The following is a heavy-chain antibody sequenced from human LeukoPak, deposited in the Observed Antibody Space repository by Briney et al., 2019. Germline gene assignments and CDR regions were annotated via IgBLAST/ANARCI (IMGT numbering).Heavy chain of an antibody. D-gene: IGHD6-19*01. Sequence: GGSLRLSCAASGFTFSSYAMSWVRQAPGKGLEWVSAISGSGGSTYYADSVKGGFTISRDNSKNTLYLQMNSLRAEETAVYYCAKPLEQWLVGSFRKRYYYYGLDVWGQGTTVTVSS. V-gene: IGHV3-23*01. CDR1: GFTFSSYA. CDR2: ISGSGGST. J-gene: IGHJ6*02. CDR3: AKPLEQWLVGSFRKRYYYYGLDV.